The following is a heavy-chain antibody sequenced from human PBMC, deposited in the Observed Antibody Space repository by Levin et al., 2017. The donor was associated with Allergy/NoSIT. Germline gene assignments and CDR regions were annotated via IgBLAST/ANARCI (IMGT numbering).Heavy chain of an antibody. D-gene: IGHD2-2*03. CDR3: TRDDNGFTNFDY. CDR1: GFTFSNYA. Sequence: GESLKISCAASGFTFSNYAMHWVRQAPGKGLEWVAVISYDGNHQFYADSVKGRFTISRDNSKNTLSLQIDSLRVEDIAMFYCTRDDNGFTNFDYWGQGTLVTVSS. J-gene: IGHJ4*02. V-gene: IGHV3-30-3*01. CDR2: ISYDGNHQ.